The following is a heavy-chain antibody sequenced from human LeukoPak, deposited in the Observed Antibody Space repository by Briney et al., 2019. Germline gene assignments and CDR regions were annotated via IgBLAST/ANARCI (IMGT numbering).Heavy chain of an antibody. CDR1: GFTFSTYN. V-gene: IGHV3-21*01. D-gene: IGHD6-19*01. CDR2: ITSSSSYI. J-gene: IGHJ4*02. CDR3: ARAAEGYSSGWYNYYFDY. Sequence: GGSLRLSCAASGFTFSTYNMNWVRHAPGKGLEWISSITSSSSYIYYADSVKGRFTISRDNAKNSLYLQMNSLRAEDTAVYYCARAAEGYSSGWYNYYFDYWGQGTLVTVSS.